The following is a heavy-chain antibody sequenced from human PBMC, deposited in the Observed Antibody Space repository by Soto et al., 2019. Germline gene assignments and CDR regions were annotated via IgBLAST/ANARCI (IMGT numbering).Heavy chain of an antibody. CDR1: GFVFKNFA. CDR3: AKRASPANIDNWFDP. J-gene: IGHJ5*02. V-gene: IGHV3-23*01. CDR2: IRGTGLNT. Sequence: GSLRLSCVGSGFVFKNFAINWVRQPPGKGLEWVSVIRGTGLNTYYAASVKGRFNISRGNSKNTVYLQMDSLKVEDTAVYYCAKRASPANIDNWFDPWGPGTQVTVSS.